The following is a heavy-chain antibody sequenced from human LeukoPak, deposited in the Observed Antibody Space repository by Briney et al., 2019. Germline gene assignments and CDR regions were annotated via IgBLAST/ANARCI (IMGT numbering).Heavy chain of an antibody. D-gene: IGHD2-15*01. CDR1: GYTFTGYY. V-gene: IGHV1-2*02. J-gene: IGHJ5*02. CDR3: ARGHQYCSGGSCYFDVVGASPNWFDP. Sequence: GASVKVSCKASGYTFTGYYMHWVRQAPGQGLEWMGWINPNSGGTNYAQKFQGRVTMTRDTSISTAYMELSRLRSDDTAVYYCARGHQYCSGGSCYFDVVGASPNWFDPWGQGTLVTVSS. CDR2: INPNSGGT.